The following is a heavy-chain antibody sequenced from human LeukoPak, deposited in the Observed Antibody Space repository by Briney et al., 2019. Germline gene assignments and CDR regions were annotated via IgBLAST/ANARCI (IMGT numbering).Heavy chain of an antibody. V-gene: IGHV1-2*02. CDR1: GYTFTNYG. CDR2: INPNSGGT. D-gene: IGHD3-22*01. CDR3: ARTSYYYDSSGYYYGP. J-gene: IGHJ5*02. Sequence: GASVKVSCKTSGYTFTNYGISWVRQAPGQGLEWMGWINPNSGGTNYAQKFQGRVTMTRDTSISTAYMELSRLRSDDTAVYYCARTSYYYDSSGYYYGPWGQGTLVTVSS.